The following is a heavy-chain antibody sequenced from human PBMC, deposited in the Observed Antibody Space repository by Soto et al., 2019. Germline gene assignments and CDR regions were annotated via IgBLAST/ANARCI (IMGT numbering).Heavy chain of an antibody. V-gene: IGHV4-34*01. CDR3: AREGIAAPY. CDR1: GGSFSGYY. CDR2: INHSGST. D-gene: IGHD6-13*01. Sequence: SETLSLTCAVYGGSFSGYYWSWIRQPPGKGLEWIGEINHSGSTNYNPSLKSRVTISVDTSKNQFSLKLSSATAADTAVYYCAREGIAAPYWGQGTLVTVSS. J-gene: IGHJ4*02.